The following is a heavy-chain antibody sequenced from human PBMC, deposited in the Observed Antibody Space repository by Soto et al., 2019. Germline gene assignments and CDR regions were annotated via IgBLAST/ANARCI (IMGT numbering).Heavy chain of an antibody. CDR2: IWNDGSNK. V-gene: IGHV3-33*01. Sequence: VQLVESGGGAVQPGRSLRLSCVASGFTFISYHMHWVRHSPGKGLEWVAVIWNDGSNKYYADSVKGRFTISRDNSKNTLYLQMNNLRVDDTAVYYCARIGTWALNFDYWGQGTLVTVSS. J-gene: IGHJ4*02. CDR3: ARIGTWALNFDY. D-gene: IGHD2-8*01. CDR1: GFTFISYH.